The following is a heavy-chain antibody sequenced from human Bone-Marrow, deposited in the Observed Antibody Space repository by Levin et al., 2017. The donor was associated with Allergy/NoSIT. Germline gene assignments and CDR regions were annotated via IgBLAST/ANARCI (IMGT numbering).Heavy chain of an antibody. J-gene: IGHJ4*02. D-gene: IGHD5-12*01. CDR3: AKDVSHVVATMYTFDY. CDR1: GFTFDDYT. V-gene: IGHV3-43*01. CDR2: ISWDGGST. Sequence: GESLKISCAASGFTFDDYTMHWVRQAPGKGLEWVSLISWDGGSTYYADSVKGRFTISRDNSKNSLYLQMNSLRTEDTALYYCAKDVSHVVATMYTFDYWGQGTLVTVSS.